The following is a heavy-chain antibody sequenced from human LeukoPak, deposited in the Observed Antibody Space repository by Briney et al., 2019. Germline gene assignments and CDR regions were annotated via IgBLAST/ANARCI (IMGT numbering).Heavy chain of an antibody. CDR2: IKQDGSEK. CDR3: ARTGYDYVWGSYRFPTYFDY. V-gene: IGHV3-7*01. D-gene: IGHD3-16*02. J-gene: IGHJ4*02. Sequence: PGGSLRLSCAASGFTFSSYWMSWVRQAPGKGLEWVANIKQDGSEKYYVDSVKGRFTISRGNVKNSLYLQMNSLRAEDTAVYYCARTGYDYVWGSYRFPTYFDYWGQGTLVTVSS. CDR1: GFTFSSYW.